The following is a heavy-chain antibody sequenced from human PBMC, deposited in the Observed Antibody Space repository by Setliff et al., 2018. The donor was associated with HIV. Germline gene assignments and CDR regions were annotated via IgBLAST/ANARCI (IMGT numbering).Heavy chain of an antibody. Sequence: SVKVSCKASGGTFSSYAISWVRQAPGQGLEWMGGIIPIFGTANYAQKFQGRVTITTDESTSTAYMELNSLRSEDTAVYYCARGHSHGYGYSSGQEYFQHWGHGSLVTVSS. V-gene: IGHV1-69*05. D-gene: IGHD6-19*01. CDR3: ARGHSHGYGYSSGQEYFQH. CDR1: GGTFSSYA. J-gene: IGHJ1*01. CDR2: IIPIFGTA.